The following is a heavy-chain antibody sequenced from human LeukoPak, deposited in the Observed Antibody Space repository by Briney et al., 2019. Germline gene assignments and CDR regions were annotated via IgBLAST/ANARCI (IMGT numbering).Heavy chain of an antibody. CDR3: ARTPNIAVAGKAGGGDY. Sequence: GESLKISCKGSGYSFTSYRIGWVRQMPGKGLEWMGIIYPGDSDTRYSPSFQGQVTISADKSISTTYLQWSSLKASDTAMYYCARTPNIAVAGKAGGGDYWGQGTLVTVSS. D-gene: IGHD6-19*01. CDR2: IYPGDSDT. CDR1: GYSFTSYR. J-gene: IGHJ4*02. V-gene: IGHV5-51*01.